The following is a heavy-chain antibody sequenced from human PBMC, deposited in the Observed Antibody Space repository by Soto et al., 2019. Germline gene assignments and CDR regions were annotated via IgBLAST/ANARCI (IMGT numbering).Heavy chain of an antibody. CDR3: AKDRLAGNFDY. Sequence: CGSLRLSCAASGVTFNNYAMNWVRQAPGKGLEWVATISATGGSTYYADSVKGRFTISRDNSKNTLYLQMNGLRVEDTAVYYCAKDRLAGNFDYWGQGTQVTVSS. CDR2: ISATGGST. CDR1: GVTFNNYA. J-gene: IGHJ4*02. V-gene: IGHV3-23*01.